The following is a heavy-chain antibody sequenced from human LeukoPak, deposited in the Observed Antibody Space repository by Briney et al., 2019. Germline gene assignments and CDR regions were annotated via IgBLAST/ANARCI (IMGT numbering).Heavy chain of an antibody. D-gene: IGHD3-9*01. Sequence: GGSLRPSCAASGLSLSIYAMIWVRQAPGKGLEWVSVIGENGRHIDYADSVKGRFTISRDDSKNTLYLQMNSLRTEDTAVYYCAKAEGYDILTGLDYWGQGTLVTVSS. J-gene: IGHJ4*02. CDR1: GLSLSIYA. V-gene: IGHV3-23*01. CDR2: IGENGRHI. CDR3: AKAEGYDILTGLDY.